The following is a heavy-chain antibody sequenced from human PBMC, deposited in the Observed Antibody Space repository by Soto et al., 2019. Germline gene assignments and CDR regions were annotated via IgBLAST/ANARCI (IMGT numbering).Heavy chain of an antibody. Sequence: SETLSLTCSVVGGYISSYCWSWIRQPPGKGLEWVGYIYYSGSTKYNASLKSRVTISVDTSKNQISLRLTSVTAADTAVYYCARHEATSGDYSFDYWGQGILVTVSS. J-gene: IGHJ4*02. CDR2: IYYSGST. CDR3: ARHEATSGDYSFDY. CDR1: GGYISSYC. V-gene: IGHV4-59*08. D-gene: IGHD4-17*01.